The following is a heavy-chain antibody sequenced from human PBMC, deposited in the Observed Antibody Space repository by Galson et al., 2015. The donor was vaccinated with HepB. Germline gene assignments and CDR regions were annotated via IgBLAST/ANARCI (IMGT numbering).Heavy chain of an antibody. CDR3: ARGGVVVAGTPRFYYYGMDV. Sequence: SLRLSCAASGFTFRSYEMNWVRQAPGKGLEWVSYISSSGSTIYYADSVKGRFTISRDNAKNSLYLQMNSLRPEDTAVYYCARGGVVVAGTPRFYYYGMDVWGQGTTVTVSS. CDR2: ISSSGSTI. CDR1: GFTFRSYE. V-gene: IGHV3-48*03. J-gene: IGHJ6*02. D-gene: IGHD2-15*01.